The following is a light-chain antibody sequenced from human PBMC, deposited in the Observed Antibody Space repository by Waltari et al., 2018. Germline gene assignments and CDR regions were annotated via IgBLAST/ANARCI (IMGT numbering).Light chain of an antibody. CDR2: KTS. CDR3: QQYSTYWT. Sequence: ITCRASQSVSTWLSWYQQKPGKAPKLLMYKTSNLEYGVPSRFSGSGSETEFTLTISSLQPDDFATYYCQQYSTYWTFGQGTKVEMK. V-gene: IGKV1-5*03. CDR1: QSVSTW. J-gene: IGKJ1*01.